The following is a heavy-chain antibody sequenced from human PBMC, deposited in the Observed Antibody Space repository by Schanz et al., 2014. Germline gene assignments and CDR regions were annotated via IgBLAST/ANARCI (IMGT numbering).Heavy chain of an antibody. CDR2: IISILGIP. J-gene: IGHJ4*02. D-gene: IGHD6-13*01. V-gene: IGHV1-69*02. CDR1: GGTFSSYT. CDR3: ASSGAGYSSSWDFDY. Sequence: QVLQVQSGAEVKKPGSSMKVSCKASGGTFSSYTISWVRQAPGQGLEWMGRIISILGIPNYAQKFQGRVTITADKATFTAYMDVSSLRSEDTAVYYCASSGAGYSSSWDFDYWGQGTLVTVSS.